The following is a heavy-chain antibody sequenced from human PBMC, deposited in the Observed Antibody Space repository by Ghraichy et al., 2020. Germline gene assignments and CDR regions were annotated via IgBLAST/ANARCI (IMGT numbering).Heavy chain of an antibody. Sequence: GGSLRLSCAAAGFTFDTHAMTWVRQAPGKGLEWVSGISGRGDSAYYADSVKGRFTISRDNSKNTLHLQMDSLTAEDTAVYYCAKQRAWGDLSSGFDYWGQGTLVTVSS. CDR3: AKQRAWGDLSSGFDY. J-gene: IGHJ4*02. D-gene: IGHD1-26*01. CDR1: GFTFDTHA. CDR2: ISGRGDSA. V-gene: IGHV3-23*01.